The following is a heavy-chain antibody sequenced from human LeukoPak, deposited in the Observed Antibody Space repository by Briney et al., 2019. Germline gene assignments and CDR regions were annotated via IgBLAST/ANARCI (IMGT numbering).Heavy chain of an antibody. D-gene: IGHD6-13*01. CDR3: ARGMIAAAGSAFDI. V-gene: IGHV4-4*02. J-gene: IGHJ3*02. Sequence: SGTLSLTCAVSGGSITSSNWWSWVRQPPGKGLEWIGEIYHSGSTNYNPSLKSRVTISVDKSKNQFSLKLSSVTAADTAVYYCARGMIAAAGSAFDIWGQGTMVTVSS. CDR1: GGSITSSNW. CDR2: IYHSGST.